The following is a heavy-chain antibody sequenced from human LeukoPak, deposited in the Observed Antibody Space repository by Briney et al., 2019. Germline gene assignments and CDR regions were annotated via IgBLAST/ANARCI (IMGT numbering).Heavy chain of an antibody. CDR1: GFTFDDYG. CDR3: ARVSSGGSFYYFDH. V-gene: IGHV3-20*01. CDR2: TNWNGGST. D-gene: IGHD6-19*01. J-gene: IGHJ4*02. Sequence: GGSLRLSCAASGFTFDDYGMSWVRHVPGKGLEWVSGTNWNGGSTGYADSVKGRFTISRDNAKKSLYLQMNSLRAEDTALYHCARVSSGGSFYYFDHWGQGTLVTVSS.